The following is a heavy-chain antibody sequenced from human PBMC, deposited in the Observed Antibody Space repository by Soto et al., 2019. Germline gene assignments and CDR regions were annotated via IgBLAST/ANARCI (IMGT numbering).Heavy chain of an antibody. V-gene: IGHV3-53*01. J-gene: IGHJ4*02. CDR2: IYSGGST. CDR3: ARSGYSYGPFDY. Sequence: SCKASGYTFTSYGIIWVRQAPGKGLEWVSVIYSGGSTYYADSVKGRFTISRDNSKNTLYLQMNSLRAEDTAVYYCARSGYSYGPFDYWGQGTLVTVSS. CDR1: GYTFTSYG. D-gene: IGHD5-18*01.